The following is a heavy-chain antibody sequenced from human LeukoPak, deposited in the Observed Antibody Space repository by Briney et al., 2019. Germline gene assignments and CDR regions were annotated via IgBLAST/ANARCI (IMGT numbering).Heavy chain of an antibody. CDR1: GGTFSSYA. CDR2: IIPIFGTA. D-gene: IGHD4-17*01. Sequence: SVKVSCKASGGTFSSYAISWVRQAPGQGLEWMGGIIPIFGTANYAQKFQGRVTITTDESTSTAYMELSSLRSEDTAVYYCASGRGNGIDYGDYPYYYYYMDAWGKGTTVTVSS. V-gene: IGHV1-69*05. CDR3: ASGRGNGIDYGDYPYYYYYMDA. J-gene: IGHJ6*03.